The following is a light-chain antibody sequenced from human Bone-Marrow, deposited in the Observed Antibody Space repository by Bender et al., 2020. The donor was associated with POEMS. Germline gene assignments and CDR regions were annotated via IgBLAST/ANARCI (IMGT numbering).Light chain of an antibody. J-gene: IGLJ3*02. CDR1: SSDVGGYNY. CDR3: SSYTSGSTLWV. CDR2: EVN. V-gene: IGLV2-14*01. Sequence: QSALTQAPSASGSPGQSVTISCIGTSSDVGGYNYVSWYQQHPGKAPKLMIYEVNNRPSGVSNRFSGSKSGNTASLTISGLQTEDEADYHCSSYTSGSTLWVFGGGTKVTVL.